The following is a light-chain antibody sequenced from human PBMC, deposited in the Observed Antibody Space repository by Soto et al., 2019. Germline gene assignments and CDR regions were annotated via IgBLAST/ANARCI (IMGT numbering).Light chain of an antibody. CDR2: AAS. V-gene: IGKV1-27*01. CDR1: QGISNY. Sequence: DIQLTQSPSALSAYVGDRVTITCRASQGISNYLAWYQQKPGKVPRVLIYAASTLQSGVPSRFSGSGSGTDFTVTISSLQPEDVATSYCQKYNSAPRSFGQGTKV. J-gene: IGKJ1*01. CDR3: QKYNSAPRS.